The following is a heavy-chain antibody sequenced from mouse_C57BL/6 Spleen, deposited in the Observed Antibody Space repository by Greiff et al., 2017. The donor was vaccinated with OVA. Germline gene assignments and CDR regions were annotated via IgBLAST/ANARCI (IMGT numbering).Heavy chain of an antibody. Sequence: EVKLMESGGGLVKPGGSLKLSCAASGFTFSDYGMHWVRQAPEKGLEWVAYISSGSSTIYYADTVKGRFTISRDNAKNTLFLQMTSLRSEDTAMYYCARRAAYAMDYWGQGTSVTVSP. CDR3: ARRAAYAMDY. V-gene: IGHV5-17*01. CDR2: ISSGSSTI. J-gene: IGHJ4*01. D-gene: IGHD3-3*01. CDR1: GFTFSDYG.